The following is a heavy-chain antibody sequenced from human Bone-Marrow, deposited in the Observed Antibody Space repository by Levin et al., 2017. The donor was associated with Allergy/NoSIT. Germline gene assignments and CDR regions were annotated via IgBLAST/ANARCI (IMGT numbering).Heavy chain of an antibody. V-gene: IGHV4-4*07. D-gene: IGHD6-6*01. CDR2: ISASGST. Sequence: SETLSLTCSVSGVSISSNYWSWIRQPAGKGLEWIGRISASGSTNYNPSLKTRLTMSVDKSKNQFSLKLNSVTAADTAVYYCAGEREYSTACVPCWFDPWGQGTLVTVSS. J-gene: IGHJ5*02. CDR1: GVSISSNY. CDR3: AGEREYSTACVPCWFDP.